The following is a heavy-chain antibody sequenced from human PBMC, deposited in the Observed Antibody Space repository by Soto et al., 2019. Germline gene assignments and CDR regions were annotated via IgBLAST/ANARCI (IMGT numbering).Heavy chain of an antibody. V-gene: IGHV3-30*18. Sequence: GGSLRLFCVASGFTFSGYGMHWVRQAPGKGLEWVAVMSNDGSNKYYADSVKGRFTISRDNSKNMLYLQMNSLRTEDTAVYYCAKGSSSVYYYYYGIDVWGQGTTVTVSS. CDR3: AKGSSSVYYYYYGIDV. D-gene: IGHD6-6*01. CDR1: GFTFSGYG. CDR2: MSNDGSNK. J-gene: IGHJ6*02.